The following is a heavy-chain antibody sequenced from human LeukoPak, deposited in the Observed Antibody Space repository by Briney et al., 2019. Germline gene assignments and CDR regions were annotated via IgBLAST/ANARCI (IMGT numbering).Heavy chain of an antibody. CDR3: AGDQWPLPYYYYMDV. D-gene: IGHD6-19*01. CDR2: ISSSSSTI. J-gene: IGHJ6*03. V-gene: IGHV3-48*01. Sequence: GGSLRLSCAASGFTFSSYSMNWVRQAPGKGLEWVSYISSSSSTIYYADSVKGRFTISRDNAKNSLYLQMNSLRAEDTAVYYCAGDQWPLPYYYYMDVWGKGTTVTVSS. CDR1: GFTFSSYS.